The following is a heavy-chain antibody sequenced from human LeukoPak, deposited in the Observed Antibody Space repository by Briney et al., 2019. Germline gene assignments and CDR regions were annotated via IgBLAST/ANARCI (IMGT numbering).Heavy chain of an antibody. J-gene: IGHJ4*02. CDR3: TRYSSSGLDY. CDR1: GFTFSSYS. D-gene: IGHD6-13*01. V-gene: IGHV3-48*01. Sequence: GGSLRLSCAASGFTFSSYSVNWVRQAPGKGLEWVSYISSSSSTIYYVESVKGRFTISRDNAKNSLYLQMNSLRAEDTAVYYCTRYSSSGLDYWGQGTLVTVSS. CDR2: ISSSSSTI.